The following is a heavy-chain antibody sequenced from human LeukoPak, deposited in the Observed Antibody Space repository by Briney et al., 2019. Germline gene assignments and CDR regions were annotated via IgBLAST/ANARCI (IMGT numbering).Heavy chain of an antibody. J-gene: IGHJ4*02. CDR1: GGSISSYY. CDR3: ASNPEGGAVDY. D-gene: IGHD1-26*01. Sequence: SETLSLTCTVSGGSISSYYWSWIRQPPGKGLEWIGYIHYTGSTNYNPSLKSRVTISVDTSKNQFSLKLSSVTAADTAVYYCASNPEGGAVDYWGQGTLVTVSS. V-gene: IGHV4-59*01. CDR2: IHYTGST.